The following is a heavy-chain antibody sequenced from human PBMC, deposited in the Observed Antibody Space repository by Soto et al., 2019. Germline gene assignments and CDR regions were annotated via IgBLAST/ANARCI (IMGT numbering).Heavy chain of an antibody. CDR1: GGTFSSYA. V-gene: IGHV1-69*06. CDR3: ARVAVAGTWLWFDP. J-gene: IGHJ5*02. CDR2: IIPIFGTA. Sequence: EASVKVSCKASGGTFSSYAISWVRQAPGQGLEWMGGIIPIFGTANYAQKFQGRVTVTADKSTSTAYMELSSLRSEDTAVYYCARVAVAGTWLWFDPWGQGTLVTVSS. D-gene: IGHD6-19*01.